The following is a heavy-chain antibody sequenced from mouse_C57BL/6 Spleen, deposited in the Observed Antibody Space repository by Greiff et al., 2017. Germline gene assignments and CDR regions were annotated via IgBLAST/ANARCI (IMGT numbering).Heavy chain of an antibody. V-gene: IGHV5-4*01. CDR1: GFTFSSYA. CDR3: AGEALTGTPFAY. CDR2: ISDGGSYT. J-gene: IGHJ3*01. D-gene: IGHD4-1*01. Sequence: EVKLVESGGGLVKPGGSLKLSCAASGFTFSSYAMSWVRQTPEKRLEWVATISDGGSYTYYPDNVKGRFTISRDNAKNNLYLQMSQMRSEDTAMYYCAGEALTGTPFAYWGQGTLVTVSA.